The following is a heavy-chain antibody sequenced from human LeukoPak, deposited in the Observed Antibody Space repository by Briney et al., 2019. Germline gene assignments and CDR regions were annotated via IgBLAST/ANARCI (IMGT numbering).Heavy chain of an antibody. J-gene: IGHJ4*02. Sequence: AGSLRLSCAASGFTFSSYGMHWVRQAPGKGLEWVAVIWYDGSNKYYADSVKGRFTISRDNSKNTLYLQMNSLRAEDTAVYYCAREYGSGSYDYLDYWGQGTLVTVSS. CDR3: AREYGSGSYDYLDY. D-gene: IGHD3-10*01. CDR1: GFTFSSYG. V-gene: IGHV3-33*01. CDR2: IWYDGSNK.